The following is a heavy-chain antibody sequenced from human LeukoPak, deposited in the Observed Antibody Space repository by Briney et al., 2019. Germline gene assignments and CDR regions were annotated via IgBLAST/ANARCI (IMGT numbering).Heavy chain of an antibody. J-gene: IGHJ4*02. V-gene: IGHV4-34*01. Sequence: KASETLSLTCAVYGGSFSGYYWSWIRQPSGKGLEWIGEINHSGSTNYNPSLKSRVPISVDTSKNQFSLKLSSVTAADTAVYYCARGGRRGPYSSSYGNFDYWGQGTLVTVSS. CDR3: ARGGRRGPYSSSYGNFDY. D-gene: IGHD6-6*01. CDR2: INHSGST. CDR1: GGSFSGYY.